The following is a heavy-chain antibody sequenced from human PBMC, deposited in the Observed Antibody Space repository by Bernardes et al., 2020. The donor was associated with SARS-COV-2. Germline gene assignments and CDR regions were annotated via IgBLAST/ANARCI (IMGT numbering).Heavy chain of an antibody. Sequence: GGSLRLSCAASGFTVSSNYMSWVRQAPGKGLEWVSVIYSGGSTYYADSVKGRFTISRDNSKNTLYLQMNSLRAEDTAVYYCATTRPSEHYYYYGMDVWGQGTTVTVSS. CDR3: ATTRPSEHYYYYGMDV. D-gene: IGHD6-6*01. V-gene: IGHV3-66*01. CDR1: GFTVSSNY. J-gene: IGHJ6*02. CDR2: IYSGGST.